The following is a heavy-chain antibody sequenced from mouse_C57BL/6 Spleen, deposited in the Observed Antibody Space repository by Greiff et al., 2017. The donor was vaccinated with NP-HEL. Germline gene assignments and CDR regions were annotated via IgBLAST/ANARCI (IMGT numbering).Heavy chain of an antibody. CDR1: GYTFTSYW. CDR2: IYPGSGST. J-gene: IGHJ2*01. CDR3: AREDYGSFYYFDY. Sequence: VQLQQSGAELVKPGASVKMSCKASGYTFTSYWITWVKQRPGQGLEWIGDIYPGSGSTNYNEKFKSKATLTVDTSSSTAYMQLSSLTSEDSAVYYCAREDYGSFYYFDYWGQGTTLTVSS. D-gene: IGHD1-1*01. V-gene: IGHV1-55*01.